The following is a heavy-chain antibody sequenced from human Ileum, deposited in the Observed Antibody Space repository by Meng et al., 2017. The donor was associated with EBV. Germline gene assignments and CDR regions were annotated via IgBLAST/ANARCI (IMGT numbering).Heavy chain of an antibody. Sequence: QQRLLVSGPGRVKPAQTLPLACAGSGGSISCGGHSWSWIRQPPGKGLEWIGDIQHSGSTYYNPSLKSRVTISVDRSRNQFSLKLSSVTAADTAVYYCARAHPVVYFFDYWGQGTLVTVSS. D-gene: IGHD4-23*01. CDR2: IQHSGST. J-gene: IGHJ4*02. V-gene: IGHV4-30-2*01. CDR3: ARAHPVVYFFDY. CDR1: GGSISCGGHS.